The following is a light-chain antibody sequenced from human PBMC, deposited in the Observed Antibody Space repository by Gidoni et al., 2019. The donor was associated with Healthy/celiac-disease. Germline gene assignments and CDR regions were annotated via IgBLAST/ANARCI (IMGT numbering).Light chain of an antibody. V-gene: IGKV3-11*01. CDR3: QQGDT. CDR2: DAS. J-gene: IGKJ2*01. CDR1: QRVSSY. Sequence: EIVLTQSPATLSLSPGERATLSCRASQRVSSYLAWYQQKPGQAPRLLIYDASNRATGIPARFSGSGSGTDFTLTISSLEPEDFAVYYCQQGDTFGQGTKLEIK.